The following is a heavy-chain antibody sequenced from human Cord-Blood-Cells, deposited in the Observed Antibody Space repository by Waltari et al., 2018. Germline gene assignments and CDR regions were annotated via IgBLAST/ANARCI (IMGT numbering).Heavy chain of an antibody. Sequence: QVQLQLWGAGQLKPSETLSLTGAVYGGSFRGSYWRWIRQPPGKGLEWIGEINHSGSTNYNPSLKSRVTISVDTSKNQFSLKLSSVTAADTAVYYCASYYGSGSYYNDYWGQGTLVTVSS. CDR2: INHSGST. D-gene: IGHD3-10*01. CDR3: ASYYGSGSYYNDY. CDR1: GGSFRGSY. J-gene: IGHJ4*02. V-gene: IGHV4-34*01.